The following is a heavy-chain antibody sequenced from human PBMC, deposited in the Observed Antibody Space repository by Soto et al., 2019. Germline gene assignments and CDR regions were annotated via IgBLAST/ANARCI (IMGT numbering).Heavy chain of an antibody. D-gene: IGHD1-1*01. V-gene: IGHV3-30*18. J-gene: IGHJ6*02. CDR2: ISYDGNKE. Sequence: QVQLVESGGGVVQPGRSLRLSCSASGFIFGTYGMDWVRQAPGKGLEWVALISYDGNKEFYADSIKGRFTISRDNSRNTLYLHMNSLKPEHTAMYYCAKETATSVDYYYFYGLDVWGPGTTVSVS. CDR1: GFIFGTYG. CDR3: AKETATSVDYYYFYGLDV.